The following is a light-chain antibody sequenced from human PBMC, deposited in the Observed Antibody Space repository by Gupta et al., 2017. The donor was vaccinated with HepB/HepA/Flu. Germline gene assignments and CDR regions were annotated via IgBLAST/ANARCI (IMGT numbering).Light chain of an antibody. Sequence: QVVVTQEPSLTVSRGGTVTRTCGSTTGTVTSGHYPYWIRQKPGQAPRTLIYDTSSKHSWTPARFSGSLLGGKSALTLSGAQPEDEADYYCLLSYSYFRVFGGGTKLTVL. J-gene: IGLJ3*02. CDR1: TGTVTSGHY. CDR2: DTS. CDR3: LLSYSYFRV. V-gene: IGLV7-46*01.